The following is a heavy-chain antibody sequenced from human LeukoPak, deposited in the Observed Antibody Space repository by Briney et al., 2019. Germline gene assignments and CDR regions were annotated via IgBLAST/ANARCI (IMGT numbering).Heavy chain of an antibody. J-gene: IGHJ4*02. Sequence: ASVKVSCKASGGTFSSYAISWVRQAPGQGLEWMGRITPIFGTADYAQKFQGRVTITTDESTSTAYMELSSLRSEDTAVYYCARGYSYDYYFDYWGQGTLVTVSS. V-gene: IGHV1-69*05. CDR1: GGTFSSYA. CDR2: ITPIFGTA. D-gene: IGHD5-18*01. CDR3: ARGYSYDYYFDY.